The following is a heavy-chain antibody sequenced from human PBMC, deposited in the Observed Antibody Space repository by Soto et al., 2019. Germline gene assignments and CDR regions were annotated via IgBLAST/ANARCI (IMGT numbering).Heavy chain of an antibody. CDR3: ARADGPLDY. D-gene: IGHD6-19*01. CDR1: GYTFTNFG. CDR2: INPSGGST. V-gene: IGHV1-46*01. J-gene: IGHJ4*02. Sequence: ASVKVSCKASGYTFTNFGISWVRQAPGQGLEWMGIINPSGGSTSCAQKFQGRVTMTRDTSTSTVYMELSSLRSEDTAVYYCARADGPLDYWGQGTLVTVSS.